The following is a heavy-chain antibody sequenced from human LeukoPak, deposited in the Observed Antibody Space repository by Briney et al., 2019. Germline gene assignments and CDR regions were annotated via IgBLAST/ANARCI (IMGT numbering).Heavy chain of an antibody. D-gene: IGHD2/OR15-2a*01. Sequence: PGRSLRLSCAASGSTFSSYGMHWVRQAPGKGLEWVAVISYDGSNKYYADSVKGRFTISRDNAKNSLYLQMNSLRAEDTAVYYCARDSPSLWLYFDYWGQGTLVTVSS. CDR3: ARDSPSLWLYFDY. J-gene: IGHJ4*02. V-gene: IGHV3-30*03. CDR2: ISYDGSNK. CDR1: GSTFSSYG.